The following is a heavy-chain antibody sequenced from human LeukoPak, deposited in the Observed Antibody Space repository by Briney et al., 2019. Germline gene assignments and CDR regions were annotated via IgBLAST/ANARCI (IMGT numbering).Heavy chain of an antibody. V-gene: IGHV3-73*01. Sequence: GGSLKLSCVASGFTFSGSAMHWVRQASGKGLEWVGRIRSKSNNYATTYAASLKGRFTVSRDDSKKTVFLQMNSLKTEDTAVYYCTRQPLAPPGFGASYYGMDVWGKGTTVTVSS. CDR3: TRQPLAPPGFGASYYGMDV. J-gene: IGHJ6*04. CDR1: GFTFSGSA. D-gene: IGHD3-10*01. CDR2: IRSKSNNYAT.